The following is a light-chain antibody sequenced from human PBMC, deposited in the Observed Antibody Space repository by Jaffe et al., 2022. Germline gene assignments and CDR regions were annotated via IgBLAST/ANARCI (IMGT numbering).Light chain of an antibody. CDR3: QHYNNWPLT. CDR1: QSVSSN. Sequence: EIVMTQSPATLSVSPGERATVSCRASQSVSSNLAWYQQKPGQVPRLLIYSASTRATGIPARFSGSGSGTEFTLTISSLQSEDFAVYYCQHYNNWPLTFGGGTKVEIK. V-gene: IGKV3-15*01. J-gene: IGKJ4*01. CDR2: SAS.